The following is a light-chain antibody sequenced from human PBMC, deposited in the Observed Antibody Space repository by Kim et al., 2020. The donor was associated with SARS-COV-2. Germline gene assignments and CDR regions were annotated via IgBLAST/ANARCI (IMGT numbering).Light chain of an antibody. CDR3: QQYSNWPYT. Sequence: SVSPGETATLSCRASQSVSNTLAWYQQKPGQAPRLLIYGASTRATGIPARFSGSGSGTEFTLTISSLQSEDFAVYYCQQYSNWPYTFGQGTKLEI. V-gene: IGKV3-15*01. CDR1: QSVSNT. CDR2: GAS. J-gene: IGKJ2*01.